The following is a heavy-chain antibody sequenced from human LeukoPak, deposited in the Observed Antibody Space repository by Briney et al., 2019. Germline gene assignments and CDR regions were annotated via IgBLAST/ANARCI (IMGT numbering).Heavy chain of an antibody. D-gene: IGHD3-10*01. CDR1: GGSISSSIYY. J-gene: IGHJ3*02. Sequence: SETLSLTCTVSGGSISSSIYYWGWIRQPPGKGLEWIGSIYYRGSTSYNPSLKSRVTISVDTSKNQFSLKLSSVTAADTAVYYCARQLGGSGSHDAFDIWGQGTMVTVSS. CDR3: ARQLGGSGSHDAFDI. CDR2: IYYRGST. V-gene: IGHV4-39*07.